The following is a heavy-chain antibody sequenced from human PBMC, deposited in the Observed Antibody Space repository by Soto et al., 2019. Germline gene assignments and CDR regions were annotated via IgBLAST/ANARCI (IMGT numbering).Heavy chain of an antibody. J-gene: IGHJ3*02. D-gene: IGHD3-16*01. CDR1: GGSISSYY. CDR2: IYYSGST. CDR3: GRRWGDAFEI. Sequence: QVQLQESGPGLVKPSETLSLTCTVSGGSISSYYWSWIRQPPGKGLEWIGYIYYSGSTNYNPSLTSRVTISVDTAKNQFSLNLSSVTAADTAVYYCGRRWGDAFEIWGHGTMVTVSS. V-gene: IGHV4-59*08.